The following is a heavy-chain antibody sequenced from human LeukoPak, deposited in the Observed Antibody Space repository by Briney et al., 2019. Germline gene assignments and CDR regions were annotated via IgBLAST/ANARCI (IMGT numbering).Heavy chain of an antibody. D-gene: IGHD6-13*01. CDR2: IYYSGST. V-gene: IGHV4-39*07. Sequence: SETLSLTCTVSGGSISSSSYYWGWIRQPPGKGLEWIGSIYYSGSTYYNPSLKSRVTISVDTSKNQFSLKLSSVTAAGTAVYYCARLYSSSWYSQGGNWFDPWGQGTLVTVSS. CDR3: ARLYSSSWYSQGGNWFDP. CDR1: GGSISSSSYY. J-gene: IGHJ5*02.